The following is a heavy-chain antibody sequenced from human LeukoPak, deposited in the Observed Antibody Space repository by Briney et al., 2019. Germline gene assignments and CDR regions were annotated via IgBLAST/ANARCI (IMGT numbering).Heavy chain of an antibody. CDR2: ISYDGSNK. CDR3: AKDSGSPWIQLWLRS. D-gene: IGHD5-18*01. CDR1: GFTFSSYG. Sequence: GGSLRLCCAASGFTFSSYGMHWVRQAPGKGLEWVAVISYDGSNKYYADSVKGRFTISRDNSKNTLYLQMNSLRAEDTAVYYCAKDSGSPWIQLWLRSWGQGTLVTVSS. V-gene: IGHV3-30*18. J-gene: IGHJ4*02.